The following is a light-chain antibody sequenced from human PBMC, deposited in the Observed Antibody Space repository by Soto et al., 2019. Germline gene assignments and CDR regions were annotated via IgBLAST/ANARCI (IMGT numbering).Light chain of an antibody. J-gene: IGLJ3*02. CDR3: QTWGTGIGV. V-gene: IGLV4-69*01. CDR2: LNSDGSH. CDR1: SGYINYA. Sequence: QPVLTQSPSASASLGASVKLTCTLSSGYINYAIAWHQQQPEKGPRYLMNLNSDGSHSKGDGVPDRFSGSSSGAERYLTISSLQSEDEADYYCQTWGTGIGVFGGGTKLTVL.